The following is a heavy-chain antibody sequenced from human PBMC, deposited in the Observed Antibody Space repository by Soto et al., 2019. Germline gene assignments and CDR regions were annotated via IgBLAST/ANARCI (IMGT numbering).Heavy chain of an antibody. CDR2: INHSAGT. V-gene: IGHV4-34*01. J-gene: IGHJ4*02. CDR3: ARGGGTVYYDFWSGPGYFDY. D-gene: IGHD3-3*01. CDR1: GGSISSYY. Sequence: TSETLSLTCTVSGGSISSYYWSWIRQPPGKGLEWIGEINHSAGTNYNPSLKSRVSISLDTSKNQFSLKLKSVTAADTAVYYCARGGGTVYYDFWSGPGYFDYWGQGTLVTVSS.